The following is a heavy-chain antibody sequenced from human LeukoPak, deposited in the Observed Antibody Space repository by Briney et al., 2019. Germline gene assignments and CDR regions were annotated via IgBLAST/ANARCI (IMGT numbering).Heavy chain of an antibody. V-gene: IGHV3-7*01. D-gene: IGHD3-16*01. CDR1: GFTFSSYW. CDR2: MKQDGSEK. Sequence: GGSLRLSCAASGFTFSSYWMSWVRQAPGKGLEWVANMKQDGSEKYYVDSVKGRFTISRDNAKNSLYLQMNSLRAEDTAVYYCASDSSYDYYYYFGMDVWGQGTTVTVSS. CDR3: ASDSSYDYYYYFGMDV. J-gene: IGHJ6*02.